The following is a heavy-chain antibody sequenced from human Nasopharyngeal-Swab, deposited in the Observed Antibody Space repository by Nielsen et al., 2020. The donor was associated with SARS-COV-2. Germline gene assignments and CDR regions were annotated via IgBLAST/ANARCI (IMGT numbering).Heavy chain of an antibody. CDR1: GESFSGYS. CDR2: INHSANT. J-gene: IGHJ4*02. D-gene: IGHD4-17*01. V-gene: IGHV4-34*01. CDR3: AIMTTVTIGY. Sequence: SETLSLTCAVYGESFSGYSWTWIRQPPGKGLEWIGDINHSANTNYNPSLKSRVTISVDTSKNQFSLKLSSVTAADTAVYYCAIMTTVTIGYWGQGTLVTVSS.